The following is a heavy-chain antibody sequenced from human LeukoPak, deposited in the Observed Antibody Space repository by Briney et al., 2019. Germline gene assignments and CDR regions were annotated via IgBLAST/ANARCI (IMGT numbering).Heavy chain of an antibody. Sequence: SETLSLTCAVYGGSSSGYHWTWIRQSPGKGLEWIGDINPSGSTYYNPSLKSRLTISVDTSKNQFSLKLRSVTAADTAVYYCARGRHDITMIVVVMTSVSYYLDVCGKGTTVTVS. D-gene: IGHD3-22*01. CDR1: GGSSSGYH. J-gene: IGHJ6*03. CDR3: ARGRHDITMIVVVMTSVSYYLDV. CDR2: INPSGST. V-gene: IGHV4-34*01.